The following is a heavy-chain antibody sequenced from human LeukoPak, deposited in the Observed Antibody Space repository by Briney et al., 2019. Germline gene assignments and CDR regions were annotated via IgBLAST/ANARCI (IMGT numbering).Heavy chain of an antibody. D-gene: IGHD3-3*01. J-gene: IGHJ5*02. CDR3: ARGTQIAFFGLISSSGGWFDP. V-gene: IGHV1-46*01. CDR1: GYTFTNYY. Sequence: ASVKVSCKASGYTFTNYYIHWVRQSPGQGLEWMARINPSTGDTTYAQNFQGRVIVTGDTSTNTVNMELSSLRSEDTAIYYCARGTQIAFFGLISSSGGWFDPWGQGTQVTVSS. CDR2: INPSTGDT.